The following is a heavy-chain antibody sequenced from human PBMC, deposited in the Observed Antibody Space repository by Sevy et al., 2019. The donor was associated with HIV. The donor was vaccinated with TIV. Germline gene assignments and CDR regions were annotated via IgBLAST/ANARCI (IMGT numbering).Heavy chain of an antibody. Sequence: GGSLRLSCAASGFTFSTYSMNWVRQAPGKGLEWVSSISSTSSYIDYAYSVKGHFTISRDNAKNSLYLQMNNLRAEDTAVYYCARDYNSGWRKFNLFDPWGQGTLVTVSS. J-gene: IGHJ5*02. CDR2: ISSTSSYI. CDR3: ARDYNSGWRKFNLFDP. D-gene: IGHD6-19*01. CDR1: GFTFSTYS. V-gene: IGHV3-21*01.